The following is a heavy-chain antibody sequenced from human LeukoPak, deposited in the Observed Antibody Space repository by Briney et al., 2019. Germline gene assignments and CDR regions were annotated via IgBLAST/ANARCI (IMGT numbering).Heavy chain of an antibody. V-gene: IGHV3-23*01. CDR3: VKHVGSRWSNNRFDP. Sequence: PGGSLRLSCAASGFTFDSYAMSWVRQAPGKGLEWVSAVSRFGGTTYYADSAKGRFTISRDNSNNTVYLQMNSLRVGDTALYYCVKHVGSRWSNNRFDPWSQGTLVTVS. CDR2: VSRFGGTT. J-gene: IGHJ5*02. D-gene: IGHD6-13*01. CDR1: GFTFDSYA.